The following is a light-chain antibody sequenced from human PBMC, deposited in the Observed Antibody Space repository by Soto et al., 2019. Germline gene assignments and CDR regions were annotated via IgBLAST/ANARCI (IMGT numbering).Light chain of an antibody. CDR1: SSDVGGYNY. Sequence: QSALTQPRSVSGSPGQSVTISCTGTSSDVGGYNYVSWYQQHPGKAPKLMIYDVHKRPSGVPDRFSGSKSGNTASLTISGLQAEDEADYHCCSYAGDYLRVVFGGGTKVTVL. J-gene: IGLJ2*01. CDR2: DVH. V-gene: IGLV2-11*01. CDR3: CSYAGDYLRVV.